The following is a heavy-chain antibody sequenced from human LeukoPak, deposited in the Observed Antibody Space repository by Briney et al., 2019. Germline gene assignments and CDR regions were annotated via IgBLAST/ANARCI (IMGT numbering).Heavy chain of an antibody. CDR1: GFTFSSYS. J-gene: IGHJ4*02. V-gene: IGHV3-23*01. D-gene: IGHD3-9*01. CDR3: AKDYDWLFGFYFDY. CDR2: ISGSSSTT. Sequence: GGSLRLSCAASGFTFSSYSINWVRQAPGKGLEWVSAISGSSSTTYYADSVKGRFTISRDNSKNTLLLQMNSLRAEDTAVYYCAKDYDWLFGFYFDYWGQGTLVTVSS.